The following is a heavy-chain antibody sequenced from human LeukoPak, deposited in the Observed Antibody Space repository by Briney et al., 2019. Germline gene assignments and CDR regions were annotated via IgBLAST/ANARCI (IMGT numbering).Heavy chain of an antibody. V-gene: IGHV3-23*01. J-gene: IGHJ3*02. D-gene: IGHD2-2*02. CDR1: GFTFSSFG. CDR2: ISGGGRST. CDR3: ATRYCSSTSCYRGAFDI. Sequence: GGSLRLSCAASGFTFSSFGMSWVRQAPGQGLEWVAAISGGGRSTYYADSVKGRFTISRDNSKNTLYLQMNSLRADDTAVYYCATRYCSSTSCYRGAFDIWGQGTMVTVSS.